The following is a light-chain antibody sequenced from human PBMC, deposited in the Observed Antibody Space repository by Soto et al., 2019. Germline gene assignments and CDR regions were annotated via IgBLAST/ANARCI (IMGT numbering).Light chain of an antibody. CDR3: QHRNNWPLT. V-gene: IGKV1-39*01. CDR1: QSISRF. CDR2: AAS. J-gene: IGKJ4*01. Sequence: DIQMTQSPSSVSASVGDRVTITCRASQSISRFLSWYQQKPGKAPKLLIYAASSLQIGVPPRFSGSGSGTDFTLTISTLQPEDSAIYYCQHRNNWPLTFGGGTKVEIK.